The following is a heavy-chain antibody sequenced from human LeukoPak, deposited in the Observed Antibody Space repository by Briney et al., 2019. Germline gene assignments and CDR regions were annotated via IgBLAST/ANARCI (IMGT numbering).Heavy chain of an antibody. D-gene: IGHD4-17*01. V-gene: IGHV3-23*01. CDR3: GRDPNGDYSGACDF. J-gene: IGHJ3*01. CDR1: GFTFSNYA. Sequence: GGSLRLSCAASGFTFSNYAMTWVRLAPGKGLEWVSSIRGSGGGTPYADSVKGRFTVYRDNSKDTLYLQMNHQRAEDAAVYYCGRDPNGDYSGACDFWGQGTLVTGSS. CDR2: IRGSGGGT.